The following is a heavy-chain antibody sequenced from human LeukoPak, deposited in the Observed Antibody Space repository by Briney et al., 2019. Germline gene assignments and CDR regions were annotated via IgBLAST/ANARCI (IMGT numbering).Heavy chain of an antibody. CDR1: GYSISSGYY. J-gene: IGHJ4*02. Sequence: SETLSLTCTVSGYSISSGYYWGWIRQPPGKGLEWVGSIYHSGSTYYNPSRKSRVTISVDTSKNQFSLKLSSVTAADTAVYYCARRPAAFDYWGQGTLVTVSS. D-gene: IGHD6-13*01. V-gene: IGHV4-38-2*02. CDR3: ARRPAAFDY. CDR2: IYHSGST.